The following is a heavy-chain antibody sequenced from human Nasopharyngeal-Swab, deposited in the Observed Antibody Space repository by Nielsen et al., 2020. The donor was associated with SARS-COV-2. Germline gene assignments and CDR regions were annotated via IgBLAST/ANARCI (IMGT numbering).Heavy chain of an antibody. CDR1: GFTFKSYA. D-gene: IGHD6-19*01. CDR2: ISGSGATT. V-gene: IGHV3-23*01. CDR3: AKGVEQWLVAGNLFDP. J-gene: IGHJ5*02. Sequence: GSLRLSCAAPGFTFKSYAMSWVRQAPGKGLEWVSVISGSGATTYHADSVKGRFTISRDNSQNTVYLQMNNLRVEDTARYYCAKGVEQWLVAGNLFDPWGQGTMVTVSS.